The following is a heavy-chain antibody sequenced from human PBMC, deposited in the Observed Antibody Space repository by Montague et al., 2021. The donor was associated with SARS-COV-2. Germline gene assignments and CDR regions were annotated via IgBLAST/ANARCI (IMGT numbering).Heavy chain of an antibody. CDR2: INHSGST. CDR3: ARGRRILLWFGGLLSGGDYYGMDV. V-gene: IGHV4-34*01. CDR1: GGSFSGYY. D-gene: IGHD3-10*01. J-gene: IGHJ6*02. Sequence: SETLSLTCAVYGGSFSGYYWSWIRQPPGKGLEWIWEINHSGSTNYNPSLKSQVTISVDTSKNQFSLKLSSVTAADTAVYYCARGRRILLWFGGLLSGGDYYGMDVWGQGTTVTVSS.